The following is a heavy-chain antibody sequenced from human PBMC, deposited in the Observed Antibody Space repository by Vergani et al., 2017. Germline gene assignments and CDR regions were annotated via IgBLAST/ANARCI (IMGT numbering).Heavy chain of an antibody. J-gene: IGHJ4*02. CDR1: GGSVSSGSYY. CDR3: ARGGLSGSYHFDY. Sequence: QVQLQESGPGLVKPSETLSLTCTVSGGSVSSGSYYWSWIRQPAGKGLEWIGYIYYSGSTNYNPSLKSRVTISVDTSKNQFSLKLSSVTAADTAVYYCARGGLSGSYHFDYWGQGPLVTVSS. D-gene: IGHD1-26*01. V-gene: IGHV4-61*10. CDR2: IYYSGST.